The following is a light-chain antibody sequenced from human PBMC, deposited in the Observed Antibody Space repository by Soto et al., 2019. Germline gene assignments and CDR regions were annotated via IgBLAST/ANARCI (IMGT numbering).Light chain of an antibody. CDR2: EVI. Sequence: QSVLTQPASVSGSPGQSITISCTGTSSDVGTYNLVSWYQQHPGRAPKLMIYEVIKRPSGVSNRFSGSKSGNTASLTISGLQVLFLAVYHSSSYTGFPFSAFG. J-gene: IGLJ1*01. CDR3: SSYTGFPFSA. V-gene: IGLV2-23*02. CDR1: SSDVGTYNL.